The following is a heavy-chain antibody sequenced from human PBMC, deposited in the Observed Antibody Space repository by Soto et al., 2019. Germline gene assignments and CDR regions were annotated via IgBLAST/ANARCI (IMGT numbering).Heavy chain of an antibody. CDR2: IIPIFGTA. J-gene: IGHJ6*02. D-gene: IGHD6-13*01. Sequence: SVKVSCKASGGTFSSYAISWVRQAPGQGLEWMGGIIPIFGTASYAQKFQGRVTITADESTSTAYMELSSLRSEDTAVYYCARDRSSSSLGYYGMDVWGQGTTVTVSS. V-gene: IGHV1-69*13. CDR3: ARDRSSSSLGYYGMDV. CDR1: GGTFSSYA.